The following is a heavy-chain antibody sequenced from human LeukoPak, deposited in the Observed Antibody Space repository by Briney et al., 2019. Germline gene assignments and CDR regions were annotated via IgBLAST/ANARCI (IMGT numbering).Heavy chain of an antibody. Sequence: GESLQISCQGSGYSFTSYWIGWVRQMPGKGLEWMGIIYPGDSDTRYSPSFQGQVTISADKSISTAYLQWSSLKASDTAMYYCARQACGGDCYGQYYFDYWGQGTLVTVSS. CDR2: IYPGDSDT. CDR3: ARQACGGDCYGQYYFDY. D-gene: IGHD2-21*02. J-gene: IGHJ4*02. V-gene: IGHV5-51*01. CDR1: GYSFTSYW.